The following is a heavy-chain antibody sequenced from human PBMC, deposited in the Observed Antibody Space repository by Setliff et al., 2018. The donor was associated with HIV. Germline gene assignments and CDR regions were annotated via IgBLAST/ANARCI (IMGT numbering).Heavy chain of an antibody. V-gene: IGHV4-59*01. J-gene: IGHJ4*02. Sequence: SETLSLTCTLNGVPLSDYYWNWIRHTPGKGLEWIGSIYYSGSTNYNPSLKSRITISVDTSKNQFSLKLSSVTAADTAVYYCARRLGATVFYYFDYWGQGTLVTVSS. CDR2: IYYSGST. CDR1: GVPLSDYY. D-gene: IGHD3-16*01. CDR3: ARRLGATVFYYFDY.